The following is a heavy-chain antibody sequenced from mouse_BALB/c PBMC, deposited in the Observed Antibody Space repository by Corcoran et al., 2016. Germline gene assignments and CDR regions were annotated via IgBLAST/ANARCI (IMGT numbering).Heavy chain of an antibody. J-gene: IGHJ4*01. D-gene: IGHD3-3*01. CDR3: AVGRDY. CDR2: INPYNGGT. Sequence: EVPLHQSGPELVKTEASMTISCKASGYSFTGYTMHWVKQSHGTNLEWIGLINPYNGGTSSNQKFKGKVTLTVDKSSSTAYMELLSLTSEDSAVYYCAVGRDYWGQGPSVTVSS. CDR1: GYSFTGYT. V-gene: IGHV1-18*01.